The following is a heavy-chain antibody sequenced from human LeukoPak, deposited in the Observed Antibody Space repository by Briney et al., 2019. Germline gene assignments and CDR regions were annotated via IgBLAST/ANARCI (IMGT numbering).Heavy chain of an antibody. Sequence: GGSLSLSCAASGFTFSNYAMSWVRQAPGKGLEWVSGISGSGGSTFYADSVKGRFTISRENSKKTLYLQMNSLRAEDTAIYYCANEDGNSGDAFDIWGQGTMVTVSS. D-gene: IGHD4-23*01. J-gene: IGHJ3*02. CDR3: ANEDGNSGDAFDI. CDR1: GFTFSNYA. CDR2: ISGSGGST. V-gene: IGHV3-23*01.